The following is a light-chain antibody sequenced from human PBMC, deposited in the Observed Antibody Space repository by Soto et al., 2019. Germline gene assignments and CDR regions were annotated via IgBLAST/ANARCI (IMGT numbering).Light chain of an antibody. Sequence: QSVLTQPPSSSGSPGQSVTISCTGTSSDVGGYNYVSWYQQHPGKAPKLMIYEVSKRPSGVPDRFSGSKSGNTASLTVSGLQAEDEADYHRSSYAVSPNYVFGTWTNVTV. CDR1: SSDVGGYNY. CDR2: EVS. CDR3: SSYAVSPNYV. J-gene: IGLJ1*01. V-gene: IGLV2-8*01.